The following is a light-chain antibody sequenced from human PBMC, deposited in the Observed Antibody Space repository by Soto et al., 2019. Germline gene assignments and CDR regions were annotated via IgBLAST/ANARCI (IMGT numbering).Light chain of an antibody. CDR1: SSDVGAYNY. CDR2: EVS. V-gene: IGLV2-14*01. Sequence: QSVLTQPASVSGSPGQSITISCIVTSSDVGAYNYVSWYQQLPGKAPKLMIYEVSNRPSGISNRFSGSKSGNTASLTISGLQTEDEADYYCNSRASGTTYVFGTGTKVTVL. J-gene: IGLJ1*01. CDR3: NSRASGTTYV.